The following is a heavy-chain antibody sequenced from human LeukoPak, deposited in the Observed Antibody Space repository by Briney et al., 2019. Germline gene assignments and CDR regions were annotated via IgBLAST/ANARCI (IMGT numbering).Heavy chain of an antibody. CDR2: IYYSGST. D-gene: IGHD3-10*01. CDR1: GGSISSSSYY. Sequence: SETLSLTCTVSGGSISSSSYYWGWIRQPPGKGLEWIGSIYYSGSTYYNPSLKSRVTIPVDTSKNQFSLKLSSVTAADTAVYYCARARLLWFGELLHYYFDCWGQGTLVTVSS. J-gene: IGHJ4*02. V-gene: IGHV4-39*07. CDR3: ARARLLWFGELLHYYFDC.